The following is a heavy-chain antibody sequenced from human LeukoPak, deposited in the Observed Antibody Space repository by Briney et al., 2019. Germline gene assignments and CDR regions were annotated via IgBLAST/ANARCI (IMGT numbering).Heavy chain of an antibody. D-gene: IGHD5-18*01. CDR2: ISSSSSYI. J-gene: IGHJ4*02. CDR1: GFSFSDCW. V-gene: IGHV3-21*01. Sequence: GGSLRLSCAASGFSFSDCWMNWVRQAPGKGLEWVSSISSSSSYIYYADSVKGRFTISRDNAKNSLYLQMNSLRAEDTAVYYCAREYSVDYWGQGTLVTVSS. CDR3: AREYSVDY.